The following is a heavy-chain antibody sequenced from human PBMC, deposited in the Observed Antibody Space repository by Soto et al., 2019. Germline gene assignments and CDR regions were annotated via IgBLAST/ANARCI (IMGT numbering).Heavy chain of an antibody. CDR3: VSVSGSYYYDY. V-gene: IGHV3-72*01. CDR2: TRNKANSYTT. J-gene: IGHJ4*02. CDR1: GFTFSDHY. Sequence: PGGSLRLSCAASGFTFSDHYMDWVRQAPGKGLEWVGRTRNKANSYTTEYAASVKGRFTISRDDSKNSLYLQMNSLKTEDTALYYYVSVSGSYYYDYWGQGTLVTVSS. D-gene: IGHD3-10*01.